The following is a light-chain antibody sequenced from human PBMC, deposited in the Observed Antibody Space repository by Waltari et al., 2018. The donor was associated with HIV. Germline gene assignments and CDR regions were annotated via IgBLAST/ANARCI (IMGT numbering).Light chain of an antibody. J-gene: IGLJ3*02. CDR2: SNS. Sequence: QSVLTQSPSASGTPGQRVTISCSGGTSNRGSNSVSWYQQVPDTAPQLFMFSNSLRPAGVPDRFSGSKSGTSASLAISGLQSEDEADYYCATWDDTLDGPVFGGGTRLTVL. V-gene: IGLV1-44*01. CDR3: ATWDDTLDGPV. CDR1: TSNRGSNS.